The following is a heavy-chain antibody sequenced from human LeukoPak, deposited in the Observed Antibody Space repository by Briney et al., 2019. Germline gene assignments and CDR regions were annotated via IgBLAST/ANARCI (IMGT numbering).Heavy chain of an antibody. CDR2: FDPEDGET. CDR1: GYTLTELS. J-gene: IGHJ4*02. Sequence: ASVTVSCKVSGYTLTELSMHWVRQAPGKGLEWMGGFDPEDGETIYAQKFQGRVTMTEDTSTDTAYMELSSLRSEDTAVYYCATAPFYSSSWYYFDYWGQGTLVTVSS. D-gene: IGHD6-13*01. CDR3: ATAPFYSSSWYYFDY. V-gene: IGHV1-24*01.